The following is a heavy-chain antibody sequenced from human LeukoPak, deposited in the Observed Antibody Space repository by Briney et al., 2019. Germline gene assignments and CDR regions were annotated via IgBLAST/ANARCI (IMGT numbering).Heavy chain of an antibody. D-gene: IGHD6-13*01. V-gene: IGHV4-39*07. CDR1: GDSISSSNYY. Sequence: SETLSLTCTVSGDSISSSNYYWGWIRQPPGKGLEWIGSIYHSGSTYYNPSLKSRVTISVDTSKNQFSLKLSSVTAADTAVYYCARRYSSSWYSDYWGQGTLVTVSS. CDR3: ARRYSSSWYSDY. CDR2: IYHSGST. J-gene: IGHJ4*02.